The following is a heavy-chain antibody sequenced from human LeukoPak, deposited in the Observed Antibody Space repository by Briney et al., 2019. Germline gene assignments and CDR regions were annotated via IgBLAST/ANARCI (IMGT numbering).Heavy chain of an antibody. CDR3: AKDSSGTYHFDY. Sequence: PGGSLRLSCAASGFTFNSYAMSWVRQAPGKGLEWVSGISGSGGSTYYADSVKGRFTISRDNSKNTLYLQMNSLRAEDTAVYYCAKDSSGTYHFDYWGQGTLVTVSS. CDR2: ISGSGGST. V-gene: IGHV3-23*01. D-gene: IGHD3-10*01. CDR1: GFTFNSYA. J-gene: IGHJ4*02.